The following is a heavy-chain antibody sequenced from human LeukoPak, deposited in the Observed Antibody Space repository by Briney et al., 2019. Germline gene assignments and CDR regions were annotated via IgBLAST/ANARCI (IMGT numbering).Heavy chain of an antibody. V-gene: IGHV4-4*02. CDR1: GASIISSDW. CDR2: IYHSGST. D-gene: IGHD5-18*01. CDR3: ARVTGYSYGNLDY. Sequence: SGTLSLTCAVSGASIISSDWWSWVRQPPGKGLEWIGEIYHSGSTDYNPSLKSRVTISVDKSKNQFSLKLSSVTAADTAVYYCARVTGYSYGNLDYWGQGTLVTVSS. J-gene: IGHJ4*02.